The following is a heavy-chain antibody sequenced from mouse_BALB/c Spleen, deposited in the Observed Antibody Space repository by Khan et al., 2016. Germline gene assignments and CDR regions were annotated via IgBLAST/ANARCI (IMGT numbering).Heavy chain of an antibody. CDR3: AINWDEEDY. Sequence: EVQLQESGPGLVKPSQSLSLTCTVTGYSITSDYAWNWIRQFPGNKLEWMGYISYSGSTSYNPSLKSRISITREPSKNQFFLQLNSVTPEDTATYYCAINWDEEDYWGQGTLVTGSA. J-gene: IGHJ3*01. CDR1: GYSITSDYA. D-gene: IGHD4-1*02. CDR2: ISYSGST. V-gene: IGHV3-2*02.